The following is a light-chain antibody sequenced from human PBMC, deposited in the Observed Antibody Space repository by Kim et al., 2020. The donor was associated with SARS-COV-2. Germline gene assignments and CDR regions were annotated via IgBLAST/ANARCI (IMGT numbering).Light chain of an antibody. V-gene: IGKV4-1*01. CDR2: GAS. Sequence: AAINYKSSQSVLYSSTNKNSLAWYQQKPGQPPKLLIYGASTRESGVPDRFSGSGSGTDFTLTISSLQAEDVAVYYCQQYYNTPITFGQGTRLEIK. CDR1: QSVLYSSTNKNS. J-gene: IGKJ5*01. CDR3: QQYYNTPIT.